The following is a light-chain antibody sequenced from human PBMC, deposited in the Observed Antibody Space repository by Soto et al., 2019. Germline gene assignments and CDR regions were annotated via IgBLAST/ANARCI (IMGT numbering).Light chain of an antibody. CDR3: QQYNSYPWT. CDR2: KAS. Sequence: DIQMTQSPSTLSASVGDRVTITCRASQSISSWLAWYQQKPGKAPKLLIYKASSLASGVPSRFSGSGSGTEFTLTISSLQPDDFATYYCQQYNSYPWTFGQGTKVESK. J-gene: IGKJ1*01. V-gene: IGKV1-5*03. CDR1: QSISSW.